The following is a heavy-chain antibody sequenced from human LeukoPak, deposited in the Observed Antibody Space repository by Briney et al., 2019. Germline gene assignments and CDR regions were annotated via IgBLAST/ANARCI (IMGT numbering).Heavy chain of an antibody. J-gene: IGHJ3*02. CDR1: GGSFSGYY. Sequence: SETLSLTSAVYGGSFSGYYWSWVRQPPGKGLEWIGEINHSGSTNYNPSLKSRVTISVDTSKSQFSLKLSSVTAADTAVYYCARHFRRRYYYGSGNYREHAFDIWGQGTMVTVSS. CDR2: INHSGST. D-gene: IGHD3-10*01. CDR3: ARHFRRRYYYGSGNYREHAFDI. V-gene: IGHV4-34*01.